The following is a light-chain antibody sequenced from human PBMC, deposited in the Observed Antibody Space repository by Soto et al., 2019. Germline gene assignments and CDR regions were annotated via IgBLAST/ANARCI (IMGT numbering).Light chain of an antibody. Sequence: DIVMTQSPDSLAVSLGERATINCKSSQSVLYSSNNKNYLAWYQQKPGQPPKLLIYWASTRESGVPDRFSGSGSGTDFTLTVSSLQAEYVAVYYCQQYYSPPLTFGGGTKVEIK. J-gene: IGKJ4*01. CDR2: WAS. CDR1: QSVLYSSNNKNY. CDR3: QQYYSPPLT. V-gene: IGKV4-1*01.